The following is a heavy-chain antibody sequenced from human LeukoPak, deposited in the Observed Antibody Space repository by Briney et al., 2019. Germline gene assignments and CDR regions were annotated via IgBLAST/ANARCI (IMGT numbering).Heavy chain of an antibody. D-gene: IGHD4-11*01. J-gene: IGHJ4*02. CDR2: ISGSGGST. CDR1: VFTFSSYA. CDR3: EKDRRDYKFGYDFDY. Sequence: GGSLRLSWAASVFTFSSYAMSWVRQAPGKGLEWVSAISGSGGSTYYADSVKGRFTISRDNSKNTLYLQMNSLRAEDTAVYYCEKDRRDYKFGYDFDYWGQGTLVTVSS. V-gene: IGHV3-23*01.